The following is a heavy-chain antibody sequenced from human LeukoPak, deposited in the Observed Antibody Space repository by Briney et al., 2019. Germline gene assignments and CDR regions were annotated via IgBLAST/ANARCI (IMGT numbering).Heavy chain of an antibody. Sequence: PGGSLRLSCAASGFTFSSYAMSWVRQAPGKGLEWVSAISGSGGSTYYADSGKGRFTISRNNSKNTLYLQMTSLRAEDTAVYYCAKTMGSYGYDYWGQGTLVTVSS. J-gene: IGHJ4*02. CDR3: AKTMGSYGYDY. D-gene: IGHD5-18*01. V-gene: IGHV3-23*01. CDR1: GFTFSSYA. CDR2: ISGSGGST.